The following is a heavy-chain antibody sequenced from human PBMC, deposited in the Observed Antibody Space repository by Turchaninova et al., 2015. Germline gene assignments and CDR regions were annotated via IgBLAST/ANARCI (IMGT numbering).Heavy chain of an antibody. D-gene: IGHD5-24*01. CDR1: GASVRIGSDD. Sequence: QVQLQESGPGPVTVSATRARTFMVAGASVRIGSDDWSWIRQPQGKGLEWIGYIDYSGRTNYNPSLKSRVTISVDTSKNQFSLKLSSVTAADTAVYYCARRRDAFDIWGQGTMVTVSS. V-gene: IGHV4-61*01. CDR3: ARRRDAFDI. J-gene: IGHJ3*02. CDR2: IDYSGRT.